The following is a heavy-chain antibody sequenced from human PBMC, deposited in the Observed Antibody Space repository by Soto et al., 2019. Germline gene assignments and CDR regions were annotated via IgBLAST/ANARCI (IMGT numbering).Heavy chain of an antibody. CDR1: GGSISSYY. V-gene: IGHV4-4*07. Sequence: QVQLQESGPGLVKPSETLSLTCTVSGGSISSYYWSWIRQPAGKGLEWIGRIYTSGSTNYNPSLKSRVNMSVDTSKNQFSLKLSSVTAADTAGYYCARGIFYYYGSGYAFDIWGQGTMVTVSS. CDR2: IYTSGST. CDR3: ARGIFYYYGSGYAFDI. J-gene: IGHJ3*02. D-gene: IGHD3-10*01.